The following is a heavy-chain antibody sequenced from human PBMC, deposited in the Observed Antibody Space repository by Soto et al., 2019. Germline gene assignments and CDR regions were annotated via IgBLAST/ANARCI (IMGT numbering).Heavy chain of an antibody. CDR3: ARTHWVSGTEY. D-gene: IGHD7-27*01. Sequence: SETLSLTCTVSGGSMAGYFWTWIRQSAGKGLEWIGHVYNSGNTDYNPSLASRITMAVDTSKREFSLKVKSVTAADTAVYYCARTHWVSGTEYWGQGTLVTVSS. J-gene: IGHJ4*02. V-gene: IGHV4-4*07. CDR1: GGSMAGYF. CDR2: VYNSGNT.